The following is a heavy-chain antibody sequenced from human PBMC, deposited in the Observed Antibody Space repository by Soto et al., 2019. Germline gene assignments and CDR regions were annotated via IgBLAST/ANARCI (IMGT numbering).Heavy chain of an antibody. CDR1: GGSISSSSYY. Sequence: SETLSLTCTVSGGSISSSSYYWGWIRQPPGKGLEWIGSIYYSGSTYYNPSLKSRVTISVDTSKNQFSLKLSSVTAADTAVYYCARRGQVIDYYYYMDVWGKGTTVTVSS. CDR3: ARRGQVIDYYYYMDV. V-gene: IGHV4-39*01. J-gene: IGHJ6*03. CDR2: IYYSGST. D-gene: IGHD2-21*01.